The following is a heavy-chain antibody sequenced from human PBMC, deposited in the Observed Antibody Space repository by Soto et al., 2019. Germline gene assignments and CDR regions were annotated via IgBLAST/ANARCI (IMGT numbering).Heavy chain of an antibody. CDR2: IRSKANIYPK. V-gene: IGHV3-73*01. Sequence: EVQLVESGGGLVQPGGPLKLSGAASGSTFVGLPINWSRRPSGKGLGWVGRIRSKANIYPKAYAASVKGRFTISRDDSKNTAYLQMNSLKTEDTAVYYCTRRRCTNGVCDTDYWGQGTLVTVSS. J-gene: IGHJ4*02. CDR3: TRRRCTNGVCDTDY. D-gene: IGHD2-8*01. CDR1: GSTFVGLP.